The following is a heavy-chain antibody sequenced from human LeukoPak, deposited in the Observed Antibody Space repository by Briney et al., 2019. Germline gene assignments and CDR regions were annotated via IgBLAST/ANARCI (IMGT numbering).Heavy chain of an antibody. V-gene: IGHV3-23*01. Sequence: GGSLRLSCAASGFTFSSHAMSWVRQAPGKGLEWVSAISGSGGSTYYADSVKGRFTISKDNSKNTVYLQMSSLRVDDTAVYYCAKAASSSWPSYYYGMDVWGQGTTVTVSS. CDR3: AKAASSSWPSYYYGMDV. J-gene: IGHJ6*02. CDR2: ISGSGGST. CDR1: GFTFSSHA. D-gene: IGHD6-13*01.